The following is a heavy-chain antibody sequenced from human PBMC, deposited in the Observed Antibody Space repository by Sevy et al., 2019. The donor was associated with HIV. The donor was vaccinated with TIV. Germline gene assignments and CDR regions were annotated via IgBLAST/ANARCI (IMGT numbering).Heavy chain of an antibody. D-gene: IGHD3-9*01. Sequence: GGSLRLSCSASGFIFSNYAMHWVRQAPGKGLEYVSGLSSHNAGSTYYADSVNGGFTISGDNSKNRLYLQMTSLRTEDTAVYYCVKDRIETILWSKGDWFDPWGQGTLVTVSS. CDR2: LSSHNAGST. J-gene: IGHJ5*02. CDR1: GFIFSNYA. CDR3: VKDRIETILWSKGDWFDP. V-gene: IGHV3-64D*06.